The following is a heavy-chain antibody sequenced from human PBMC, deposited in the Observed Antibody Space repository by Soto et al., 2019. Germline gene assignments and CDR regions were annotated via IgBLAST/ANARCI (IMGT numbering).Heavy chain of an antibody. CDR1: GFTFSNYG. J-gene: IGHJ5*02. CDR2: ISYDGSNK. V-gene: IGHV3-30*18. Sequence: QVQLVESGGGVVQPGRSLRLSCAASGFTFSNYGMHWVRQAPGKGLEWVAVISYDGSNKYYADSVKGRFSISRDNSKNTLYLQMNSLSAEDTAVYYFAKGDWFDPWGQGTLVTVSS. CDR3: AKGDWFDP.